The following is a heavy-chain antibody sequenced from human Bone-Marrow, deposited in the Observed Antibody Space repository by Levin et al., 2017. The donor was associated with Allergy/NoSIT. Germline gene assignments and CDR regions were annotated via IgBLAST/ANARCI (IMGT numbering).Heavy chain of an antibody. CDR3: ARVGRSGFSVDY. D-gene: IGHD2-15*01. CDR2: ISSNGVNT. V-gene: IGHV3-64*01. CDR1: NFSFRTYA. Sequence: GESLKISCAASNFSFRTYAMHWVRQAPGKGLEFVSAISSNGVNTFYANSVKGRFIIARDNSKNTLYLQMGSLRTEDMAMYYCARVGRSGFSVDYWGQGTLVTVSP. J-gene: IGHJ4*02.